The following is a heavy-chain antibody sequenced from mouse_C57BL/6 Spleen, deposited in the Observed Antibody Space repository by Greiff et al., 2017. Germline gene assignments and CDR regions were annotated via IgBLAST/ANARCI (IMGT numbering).Heavy chain of an antibody. CDR2: IYPGDGDT. CDR3: ARGGIGNYDWYFDV. J-gene: IGHJ1*03. V-gene: IGHV1-80*01. D-gene: IGHD2-1*01. Sequence: VQLQESGAELVKPGASVKISCKASGYAFSSYWMNWVKQRPGKGLEWIGQIYPGDGDTNYNGKFKGKATLTADKSSSTAYMQLSSLTSEDSAVYFCARGGIGNYDWYFDVWGTGTTVTVSS. CDR1: GYAFSSYW.